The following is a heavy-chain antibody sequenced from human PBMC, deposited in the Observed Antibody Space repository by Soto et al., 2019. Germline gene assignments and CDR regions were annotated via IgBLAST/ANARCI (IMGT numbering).Heavy chain of an antibody. CDR3: ARVGVTYYDFWSGHYGMDV. CDR2: INPNSGGT. D-gene: IGHD3-3*01. V-gene: IGHV1-2*02. Sequence: ASVKVSCKASGYTFTGYYMHWVRQAPGQGLEWMGWINPNSGGTNYAQKFQGRVTMTRDTSISTAYMEQSRLRSDATAVYYCARVGVTYYDFWSGHYGMDVWGQGTTVTVSS. J-gene: IGHJ6*02. CDR1: GYTFTGYY.